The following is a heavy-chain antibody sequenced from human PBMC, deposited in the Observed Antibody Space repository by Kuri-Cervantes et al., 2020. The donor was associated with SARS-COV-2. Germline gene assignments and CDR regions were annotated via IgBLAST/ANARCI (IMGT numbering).Heavy chain of an antibody. D-gene: IGHD3-22*01. V-gene: IGHV3-23*01. CDR2: ISGSGDST. Sequence: GESLKISCEASGFIFSDYAMDWVRQAPGKGLERVSAISGSGDSTYQADSVKGRFTLSRDNSKNSLYLQMNSPRAEDTAVYYCARVRYYYDRSGSHRYMDVWGKGTTVTVSS. J-gene: IGHJ6*03. CDR3: ARVRYYYDRSGSHRYMDV. CDR1: GFIFSDYA.